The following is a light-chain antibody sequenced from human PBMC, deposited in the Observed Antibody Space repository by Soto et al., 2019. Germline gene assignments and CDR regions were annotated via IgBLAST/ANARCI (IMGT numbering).Light chain of an antibody. CDR2: EVS. J-gene: IGLJ1*01. CDR1: SSDVGEYNY. V-gene: IGLV2-14*01. CDR3: STYTSSTANV. Sequence: QSVLTQPASASGSPGQSITISCTGTSSDVGEYNYVSWFQLHPGKAPKLIVYEVSNRPSGVSNRFSGSKSGNTASLTASGLQDEDEADYYCSTYTSSTANVFGTGTKVTVL.